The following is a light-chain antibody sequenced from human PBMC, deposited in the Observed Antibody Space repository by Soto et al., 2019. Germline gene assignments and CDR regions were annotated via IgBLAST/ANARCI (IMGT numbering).Light chain of an antibody. CDR1: QSLLHNNGKNY. V-gene: IGKV2-28*01. CDR2: LGS. Sequence: DIVMTQSPLSLPVTPGEPASISCRSSQSLLHNNGKNYLDWYLQKPGQSPQLLIYLGSNRASGVPDRFSGSGSGTDFTLKISRVEAEDVGVYYCMQALQTPPYTFGQGTKLEIK. J-gene: IGKJ2*01. CDR3: MQALQTPPYT.